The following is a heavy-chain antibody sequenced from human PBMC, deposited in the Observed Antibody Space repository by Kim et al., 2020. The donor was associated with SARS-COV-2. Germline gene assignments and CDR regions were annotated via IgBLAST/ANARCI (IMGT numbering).Heavy chain of an antibody. Sequence: SGGTTYYADSVKGRFTISRDKFKNTLYLQMNSLRAEDTAVYYCAKAFWDCWGQGTLVTVSS. CDR2: SGGTT. CDR3: AKAFWDC. D-gene: IGHD3-3*01. J-gene: IGHJ4*02. V-gene: IGHV3-23*01.